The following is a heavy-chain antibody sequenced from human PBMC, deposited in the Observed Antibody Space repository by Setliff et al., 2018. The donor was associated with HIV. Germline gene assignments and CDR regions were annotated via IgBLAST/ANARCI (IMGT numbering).Heavy chain of an antibody. D-gene: IGHD3-22*01. CDR1: GGSISDNKYY. Sequence: TLSLPCRVSGGSISDNKYYWSWIRQPPGKGLEWTGSIYHTGKTYYNSALKNRLTISVDTSKNQFSLELSSVTAADTAVYYCASRVYYYDESRILREEGFVPWGQGTLVTVSS. CDR2: IYHTGKT. V-gene: IGHV4-39*01. J-gene: IGHJ5*02. CDR3: ASRVYYYDESRILREEGFVP.